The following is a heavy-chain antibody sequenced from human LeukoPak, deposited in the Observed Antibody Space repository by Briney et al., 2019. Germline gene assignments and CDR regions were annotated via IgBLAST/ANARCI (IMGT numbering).Heavy chain of an antibody. Sequence: SETLSLTCTVSGGTISSSIYYWGWIRQPPGKGLEWIGSIYYSGSTYYNPSLKSRVTISVDTSKNQFSLRLSSVTAADTAVYYCARESTITDDAFDIRGQGTMVTVSS. V-gene: IGHV4-39*07. J-gene: IGHJ3*02. CDR1: GGTISSSIYY. D-gene: IGHD1-14*01. CDR3: ARESTITDDAFDI. CDR2: IYYSGST.